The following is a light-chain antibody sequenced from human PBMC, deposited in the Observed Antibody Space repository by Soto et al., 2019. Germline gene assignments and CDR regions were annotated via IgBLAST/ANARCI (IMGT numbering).Light chain of an antibody. CDR3: SSYTSSSTPLV. Sequence: QSVLTQPASVSGSPGQSITISCTGTSSDVGGYNYVSWYQQHPGKAPKLMIYDVTNRPSGVSNRCSGSKSGNTASLTISGRQAEDEADYYYSSYTSSSTPLVFGGGTKLTVL. V-gene: IGLV2-14*01. CDR2: DVT. J-gene: IGLJ3*02. CDR1: SSDVGGYNY.